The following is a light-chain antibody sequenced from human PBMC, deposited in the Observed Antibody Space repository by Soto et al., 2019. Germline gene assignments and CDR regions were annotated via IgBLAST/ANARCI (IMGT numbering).Light chain of an antibody. V-gene: IGLV2-14*01. CDR1: SSDVGGHNY. CDR3: SSYTITSTLV. Sequence: QSVLTQPASVSGSPGQSITISCTGTSSDVGGHNYVSWYQQHPGKAPKLMIYEVSNRPSGVSNRFSGSKSGNTASLTIFGLQAEDEADYYCSSYTITSTLVFGGGTKLTVL. CDR2: EVS. J-gene: IGLJ2*01.